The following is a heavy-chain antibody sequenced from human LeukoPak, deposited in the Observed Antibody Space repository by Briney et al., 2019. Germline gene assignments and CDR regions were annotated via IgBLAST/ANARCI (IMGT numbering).Heavy chain of an antibody. CDR1: GFTFSSYA. Sequence: PGGSLRLSCAASGFTFSSYAMSWVRQAPGKGLEWVSAISGSGGSTYYADSVKGRFTISRDNSKNTLYLQMNSLRAEDTAVYYCAKARYCSSGSCYFDYWGQGTLVTVSS. J-gene: IGHJ4*02. D-gene: IGHD2-15*01. CDR3: AKARYCSSGSCYFDY. V-gene: IGHV3-23*01. CDR2: ISGSGGST.